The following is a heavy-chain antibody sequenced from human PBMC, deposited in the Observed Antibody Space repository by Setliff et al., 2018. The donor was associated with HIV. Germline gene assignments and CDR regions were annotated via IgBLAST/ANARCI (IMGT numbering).Heavy chain of an antibody. J-gene: IGHJ4*02. CDR1: GDSISGFY. CDR2: IFTNEFI. Sequence: PSETLSLTCTVSGDSISGFYWSWIRQPPGKGLEWIGSIFTNEFINYNPSLESRVTLSVDTSNKQLSLKLSSVTAADTAVYYCARVRGGTSRGFLDYWGQGTLVTVSS. CDR3: ARVRGGTSRGFLDY. V-gene: IGHV4-4*08. D-gene: IGHD3-16*01.